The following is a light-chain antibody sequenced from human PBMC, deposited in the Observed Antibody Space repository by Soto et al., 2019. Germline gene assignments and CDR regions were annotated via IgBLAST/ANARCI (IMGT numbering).Light chain of an antibody. J-gene: IGLJ2*01. CDR1: SSDVGGYNY. Sequence: QSALTQPASVSGSPGQSITISCTGTSSDVGGYNYVSWYQQRPGKAPKRMIYDVSNTPSGVSNRFSGSKSGNTASLTISVLQAEDEADYCCSSYTSSSTLVVFGGGTTLAVL. V-gene: IGLV2-14*01. CDR2: DVS. CDR3: SSYTSSSTLVV.